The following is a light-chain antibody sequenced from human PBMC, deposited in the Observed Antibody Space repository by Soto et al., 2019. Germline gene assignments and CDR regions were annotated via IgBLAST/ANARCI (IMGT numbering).Light chain of an antibody. CDR1: QGIRND. CDR3: LQHNNYPPIT. V-gene: IGKV1-17*01. J-gene: IGKJ5*01. Sequence: DIQMTQSPSSLSASVGDRVTITCRASQGIRNDLAWYQQKPGEAPKRLIYVASSLQSGVPSRFSGSGSGTAVTLTTSSLQPEDSATYYCLQHNNYPPITLGQGTRLEIK. CDR2: VAS.